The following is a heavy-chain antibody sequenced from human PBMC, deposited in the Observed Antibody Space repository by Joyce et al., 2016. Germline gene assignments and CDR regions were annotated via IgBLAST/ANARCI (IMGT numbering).Heavy chain of an antibody. CDR2: IKRDNDK. CDR3: ARALGYCSGALDS. D-gene: IGHD2-15*01. CDR1: GFSLSTSGMC. J-gene: IGHJ4*02. Sequence: QVTLRESGPALVKPSPTLPLTCCFSGFSLSTSGMCASWIRQPPGKALEWLARIKRDNDKYYRTSLKTRLTISKDTSKNQVVLTMTNMDPEDSATYYCARALGYCSGALDSWGQGALVTVSS. V-gene: IGHV2-70*13.